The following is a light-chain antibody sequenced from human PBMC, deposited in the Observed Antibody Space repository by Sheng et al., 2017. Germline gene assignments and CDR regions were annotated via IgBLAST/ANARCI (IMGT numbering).Light chain of an antibody. CDR3: SSYTTSTTRI. J-gene: IGLJ2*01. CDR1: NSDLGAYDY. Sequence: QSALTQPASVSGSPGQSITISCTGTNSDLGAYDYVSWYQQHPGKAPKLMVYDVSNRPSGVSDRFSGSKSGNTASLTISGLQADDEADYYCSSYTTSTTRIFGGGTKLTVL. V-gene: IGLV2-14*01. CDR2: DVS.